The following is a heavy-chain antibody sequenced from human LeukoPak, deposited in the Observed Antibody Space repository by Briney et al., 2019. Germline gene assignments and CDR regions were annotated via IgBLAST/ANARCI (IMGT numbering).Heavy chain of an antibody. CDR3: TKGSCSGGSCYSTS. D-gene: IGHD2-15*01. CDR1: GFTFGDYT. CDR2: IRSKAYGRTI. V-gene: IGHV3-49*04. J-gene: IGHJ5*02. Sequence: GRSLRLSCTASGFTFGDYTMNWVRQAPGKGLEWVGFIRSKAYGRTIEYAATVKDRFTISRDGSKSIAYLQLNSLKTEDTAVYYCTKGSCSGGSCYSTSWGQGTLVTVSS.